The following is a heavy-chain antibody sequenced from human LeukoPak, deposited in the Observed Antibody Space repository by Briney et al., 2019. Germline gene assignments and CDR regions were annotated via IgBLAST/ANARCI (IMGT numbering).Heavy chain of an antibody. Sequence: GGSLRLSCAGSGFSFGTSWMTWVRQAPGKGLEWVANIKEDASETYYVDSVRGRFTISRDNAERVVYLQMNSLRVEDTAVYYCARETSGPGYWGQGTLATVSS. D-gene: IGHD6-25*01. CDR1: GFSFGTSW. V-gene: IGHV3-7*01. CDR2: IKEDASET. CDR3: ARETSGPGY. J-gene: IGHJ4*02.